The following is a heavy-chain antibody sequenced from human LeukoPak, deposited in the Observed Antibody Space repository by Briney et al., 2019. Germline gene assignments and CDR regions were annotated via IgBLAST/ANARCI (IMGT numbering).Heavy chain of an antibody. CDR3: ARDRYSSGGLDV. J-gene: IGHJ6*02. D-gene: IGHD3-22*01. V-gene: IGHV3-23*01. Sequence: GGSLRLSCAASGFTSTNYAMGWVRQAPGKGLEWVSTISGSGADTYYADSVKGRFTISRDNAKNSLYLQMNSLRAEDTAVYYCARDRYSSGGLDVWGQGTTVTVSS. CDR2: ISGSGADT. CDR1: GFTSTNYA.